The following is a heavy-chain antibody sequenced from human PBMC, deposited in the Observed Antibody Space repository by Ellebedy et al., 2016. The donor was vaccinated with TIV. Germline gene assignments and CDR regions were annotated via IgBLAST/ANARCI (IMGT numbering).Heavy chain of an antibody. CDR2: IRSKPYGGTT. CDR1: GFTFGDYA. D-gene: IGHD3-10*01. Sequence: GESLKISCTASGFTFGDYAVSWFRQAPGKGLEWVGFIRSKPYGGTTEYAASVKGRFIISRDDSKSIAYLQMDSLQTEDTAVYYCTRDSSTLYYGSGSSPFDYWGQGTLVTVSS. J-gene: IGHJ4*02. CDR3: TRDSSTLYYGSGSSPFDY. V-gene: IGHV3-49*03.